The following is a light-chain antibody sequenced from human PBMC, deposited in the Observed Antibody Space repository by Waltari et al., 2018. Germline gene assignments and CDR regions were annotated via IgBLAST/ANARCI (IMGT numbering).Light chain of an antibody. V-gene: IGKV3-20*01. CDR1: QSVSSTY. CDR2: AAS. J-gene: IGKJ2*01. CDR3: QQHGSSPRT. Sequence: EILLTQSPGTLSLSPGESATLSCSASQSVSSTYLAWYRQKPGQAPSLLIYAASSRATGIPDRFSGSGSGTDFTLTISRLEPEDFAVYYCQQHGSSPRTFGQGTKVEIK.